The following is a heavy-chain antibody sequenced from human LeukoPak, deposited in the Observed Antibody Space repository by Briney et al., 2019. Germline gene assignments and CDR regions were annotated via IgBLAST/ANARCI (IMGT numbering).Heavy chain of an antibody. V-gene: IGHV4-30-2*01. CDR1: GGSINSGGYS. D-gene: IGHD5-18*01. CDR2: IYHSGST. Sequence: SQTLSLTCAVSGGSINSGGYSWGWIRQRPGKGLEWMGYIYHSGSTYYDPSLKSRVTMSVDRSKNHFSLKLNSVTAADTAVYYCARGYGTFDLWGQGILVTVSS. J-gene: IGHJ4*02. CDR3: ARGYGTFDL.